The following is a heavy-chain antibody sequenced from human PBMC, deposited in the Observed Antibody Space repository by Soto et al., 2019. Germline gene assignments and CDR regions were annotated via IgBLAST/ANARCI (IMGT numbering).Heavy chain of an antibody. CDR2: INGFSSNT. D-gene: IGHD3-10*01. J-gene: IGHJ5*02. V-gene: IGHV1-18*04. CDR3: ARASIRGVTSSP. CDR1: GYTFTSYG. Sequence: ASVKVSCKASGYTFTSYGISRVRQAPGQGLEWMGWINGFSSNTHYAENLQGRVTMTTDTVTSTAYMELRSLRSDDTAMYYCARASIRGVTSSPWGQGTLVTVSS.